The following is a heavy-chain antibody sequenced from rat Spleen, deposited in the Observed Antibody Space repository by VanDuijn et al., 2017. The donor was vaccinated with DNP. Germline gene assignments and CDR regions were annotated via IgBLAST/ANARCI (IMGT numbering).Heavy chain of an antibody. CDR1: GFNFNDYW. J-gene: IGHJ2*01. CDR3: AKGPNYGGYSDYFDY. V-gene: IGHV4-2*01. CDR2: IKKDSSTI. D-gene: IGHD1-11*01. Sequence: EVKLVESGGGLVQPGRSLKLSCAASGFNFNDYWMGWVRQAPGKGLEWIGQIKKDSSTINYTPSLKDKFTISRDNAQNTLYLQMNKLGSEETATYYCAKGPNYGGYSDYFDYWGQGVMVTVSS.